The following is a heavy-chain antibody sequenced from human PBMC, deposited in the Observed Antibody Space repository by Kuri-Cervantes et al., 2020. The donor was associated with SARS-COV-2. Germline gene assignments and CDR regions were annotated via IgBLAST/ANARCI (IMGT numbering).Heavy chain of an antibody. CDR2: ISSSSSYI. D-gene: IGHD6-6*01. Sequence: GSLRLSCAASGFTFSSYSMNWVRQAPGKGLEWVSSISSSSSYIYYADSVKSRFTISRDNAKNSLYLQMNSLRAEDTAVYYCARGGLGGQLVDGMDVWGQGTTVTVSS. CDR1: GFTFSSYS. CDR3: ARGGLGGQLVDGMDV. J-gene: IGHJ6*02. V-gene: IGHV3-21*01.